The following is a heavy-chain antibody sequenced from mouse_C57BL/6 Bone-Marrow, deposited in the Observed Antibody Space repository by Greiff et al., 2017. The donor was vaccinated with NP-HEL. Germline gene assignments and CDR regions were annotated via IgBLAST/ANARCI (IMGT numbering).Heavy chain of an antibody. D-gene: IGHD1-1*01. CDR1: GFTFSSYG. J-gene: IGHJ1*03. V-gene: IGHV5-6*01. CDR3: VRTGTTG. Sequence: EVKLVESGGDLVKPGGSLKLSCAASGFTFSSYGMSWVRQTPEKRLEWVATISSGGSYTSYPDSVKGRFTISRDNAKNTLYLQMSSLKSEDTAMYYCVRTGTTGWGTGTTVTVSS. CDR2: ISSGGSYT.